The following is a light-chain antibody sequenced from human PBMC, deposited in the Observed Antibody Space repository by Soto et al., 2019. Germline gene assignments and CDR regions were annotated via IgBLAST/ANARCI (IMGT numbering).Light chain of an antibody. CDR2: DAS. CDR3: QERTGWPPWT. Sequence: EIVMTKSPATLSVSTGERATLSCRASQSVSSNLAWYQQKPGQAPRLLIYDASKRASGFPARFSGSGSGTDFTLTISSLEPEDFAVYYCQERTGWPPWTFGQGTKVDI. CDR1: QSVSSN. J-gene: IGKJ1*01. V-gene: IGKV3-11*01.